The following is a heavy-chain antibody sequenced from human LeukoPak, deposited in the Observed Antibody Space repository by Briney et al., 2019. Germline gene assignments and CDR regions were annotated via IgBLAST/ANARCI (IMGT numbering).Heavy chain of an antibody. J-gene: IGHJ4*02. D-gene: IGHD3/OR15-3a*01. V-gene: IGHV4-38-2*02. Sequence: SETLSLTCTVSGYSISGGYYWGWIRQPPGKGLEWIGRIYHSGSTYYNPSLKSRVTISVDTSKNQFSLKLSSVTAADTAVYYCARQTGSGLFILPGGQGTLVTVSS. CDR3: ARQTGSGLFILP. CDR1: GYSISGGYY. CDR2: IYHSGST.